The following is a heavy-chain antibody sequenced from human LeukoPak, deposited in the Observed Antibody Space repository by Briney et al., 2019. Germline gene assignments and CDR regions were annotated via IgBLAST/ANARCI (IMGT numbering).Heavy chain of an antibody. D-gene: IGHD6-13*01. CDR2: INAGNGNT. V-gene: IGHV1-3*01. CDR1: GYTFTSYA. J-gene: IGHJ1*01. CDR3: ARSSVMAAAGTGRNQYFQH. Sequence: GASVKVSCKASGYTFTSYAMHWVRQAPGQRLEWMGWINAGNGNTKYSQKFQGRVTITRDTSASTAYMELSSLRSEDTAVCYCARSSVMAAAGTGRNQYFQHWGQGTLVTVSS.